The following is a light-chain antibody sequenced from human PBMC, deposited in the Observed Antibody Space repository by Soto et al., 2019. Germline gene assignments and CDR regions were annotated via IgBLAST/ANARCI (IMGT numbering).Light chain of an antibody. CDR1: QSVSGN. Sequence: EIVMTQSPATLSVSPGERATLSCRASQSVSGNLAWYQQKPGQAPRLLIYGASTRAAAIPARFSGSGSGTEFTLTISILHSEDFAFYYCQQYNNWPPAFGQGTKVEIK. J-gene: IGKJ1*01. CDR2: GAS. V-gene: IGKV3-15*01. CDR3: QQYNNWPPA.